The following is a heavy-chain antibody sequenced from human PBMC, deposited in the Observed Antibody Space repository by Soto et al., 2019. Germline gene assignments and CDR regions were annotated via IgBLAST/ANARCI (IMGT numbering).Heavy chain of an antibody. CDR1: GGTFSSHV. CDR3: ARDLDFRDGNISHLDY. CDR2: IMPIIGTA. J-gene: IGHJ4*02. D-gene: IGHD3-3*01. V-gene: IGHV1-69*01. Sequence: QVQLVQSGAEVKKPGSSVKVSCKASGGTFSSHVFNWVRQAPGQGLEWMGGIMPIIGTANYAQKFQGRVTNNANESTSTAYMERRSLRSQDTAVYYCARDLDFRDGNISHLDYWGQGTLVTVSS.